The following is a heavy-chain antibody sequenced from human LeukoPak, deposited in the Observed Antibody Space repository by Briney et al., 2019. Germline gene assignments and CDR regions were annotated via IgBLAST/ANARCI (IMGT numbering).Heavy chain of an antibody. CDR3: ARYSGSFLDY. V-gene: IGHV3-33*01. J-gene: IGHJ4*02. D-gene: IGHD3-10*01. Sequence: GGSLRLSCAAFGFTFTNHAIHWVRQAPGKGLEWLTVVWYDGRDKFYSDYVEGRFTISRDNSKNTVNLQMNSLRAEDTAIYYCARYSGSFLDYWGQGPLVTVSS. CDR2: VWYDGRDK. CDR1: GFTFTNHA.